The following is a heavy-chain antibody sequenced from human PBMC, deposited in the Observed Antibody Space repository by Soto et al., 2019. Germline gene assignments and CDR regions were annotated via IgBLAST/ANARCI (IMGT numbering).Heavy chain of an antibody. D-gene: IGHD2-8*02. CDR3: ARGGGVYYFDY. J-gene: IGHJ4*02. CDR2: IDYSGIT. V-gene: IGHV4-59*01. Sequence: PSETLSLTCTVSGGSISSYYWSWIRQPPGKGLEWIGYIDYSGITDYNPSLKSRVTISVDTSKSQFSLKLSSVTAADTAVYYCARGGGVYYFDYWGQGTLVTVSS. CDR1: GGSISSYY.